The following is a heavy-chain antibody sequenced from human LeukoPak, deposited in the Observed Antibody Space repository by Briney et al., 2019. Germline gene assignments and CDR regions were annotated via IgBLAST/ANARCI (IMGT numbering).Heavy chain of an antibody. CDR2: ISYDGSNK. V-gene: IGHV3-30*04. Sequence: PGRSLRLSCAASGFTFSSYAMHWVRQAPGKGLEWVAVISYDGSNKYYADSVKGRFTISRDNPKNTLYLQMNSLRAEDTAVYYCAREKGYSSGDLDYWGQGTLVTVSS. CDR1: GFTFSSYA. J-gene: IGHJ4*02. D-gene: IGHD6-19*01. CDR3: AREKGYSSGDLDY.